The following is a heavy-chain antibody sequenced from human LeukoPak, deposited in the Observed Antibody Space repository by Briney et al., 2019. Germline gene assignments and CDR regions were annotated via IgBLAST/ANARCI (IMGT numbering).Heavy chain of an antibody. CDR2: IKQDGGEK. CDR1: GFTFSNYW. Sequence: TGGSLRLSCAASGFTFSNYWMSWVRQAPGKGLEWVANIKQDGGEKYYVDSVKGRFTISRDNAKNSLYLQMNSLRAEDTALYYCARELGSYEGGYYGMDVWGQGTTATVSS. D-gene: IGHD1-26*01. V-gene: IGHV3-7*01. J-gene: IGHJ6*02. CDR3: ARELGSYEGGYYGMDV.